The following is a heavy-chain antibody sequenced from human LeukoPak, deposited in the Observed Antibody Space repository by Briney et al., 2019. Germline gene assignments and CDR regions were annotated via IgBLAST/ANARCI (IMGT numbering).Heavy chain of an antibody. V-gene: IGHV5-51*01. J-gene: IGHJ3*02. CDR1: GYSFTSYW. Sequence: GESLKISCKGSGYSFTSYWIGWVRQMPGKVLEWMGIIYPGDSDTRYSPSFQGQVTISADKSISTAYLQWSSLKASDTAMYYCARPARDYYDSSGYLDAFDIWGQGTMVTVSS. CDR3: ARPARDYYDSSGYLDAFDI. D-gene: IGHD3-22*01. CDR2: IYPGDSDT.